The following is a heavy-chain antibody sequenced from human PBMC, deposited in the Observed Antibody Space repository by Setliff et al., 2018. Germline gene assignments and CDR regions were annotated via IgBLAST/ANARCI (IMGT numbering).Heavy chain of an antibody. CDR1: GGSISSYY. D-gene: IGHD3-22*01. J-gene: IGHJ5*02. Sequence: SETLSLTCTVSGGSISSYYWSWIRQPPGKGLEWIGYIYNSGDTSYNPSLQSRVAISVDTSTNQFSLKLSSVTAADTAVYYCVRRTYYYDTSPMGWFDPWGQGILVTVSS. V-gene: IGHV4-59*08. CDR2: IYNSGDT. CDR3: VRRTYYYDTSPMGWFDP.